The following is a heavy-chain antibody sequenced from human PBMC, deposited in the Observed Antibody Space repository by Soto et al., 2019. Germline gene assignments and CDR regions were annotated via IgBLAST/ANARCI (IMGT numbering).Heavy chain of an antibody. J-gene: IGHJ4*02. CDR2: ISSSGYTV. V-gene: IGHV3-48*03. Sequence: GGSLGLCCAASRFTFSTYEMNWVRQAPGKGLEWVSYISSSGYTVYYADSVKGRFTISRDNSKNTLYLQMNSLRAEDTAVYYCAKPLGGIAGAGTDYWGQGTLVTVSS. D-gene: IGHD6-19*01. CDR1: RFTFSTYE. CDR3: AKPLGGIAGAGTDY.